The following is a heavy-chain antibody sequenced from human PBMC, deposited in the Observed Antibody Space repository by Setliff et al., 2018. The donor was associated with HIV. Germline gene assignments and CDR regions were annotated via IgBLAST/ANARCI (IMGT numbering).Heavy chain of an antibody. D-gene: IGHD3-22*01. Sequence: PSETLSLTCTVSGGFISTGGYSWSWIRQPPGKGLEWIGYIYHSGNTYYTPSLKSRVSISVDRSKNQFSLRLTSVTAADTAVYFCARLRITMIMMLNYFDYWGQGTLVTVSS. CDR3: ARLRITMIMMLNYFDY. J-gene: IGHJ4*02. CDR2: IYHSGNT. CDR1: GGFISTGGYS. V-gene: IGHV4-30-2*01.